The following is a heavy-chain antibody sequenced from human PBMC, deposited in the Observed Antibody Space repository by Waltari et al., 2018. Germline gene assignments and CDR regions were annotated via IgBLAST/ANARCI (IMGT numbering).Heavy chain of an antibody. D-gene: IGHD3-22*01. CDR1: GFSFVRHA. V-gene: IGHV3-23*01. CDR2: ISKSGLTT. Sequence: EGQLLESGGGLAQIGGSLRLSCSASGFSFVRHALAWVRQVPGKGLEWVAVISKSGLTTFYADSVRGRFTISRDNSKNTLYLQLNSLRAEDTATYYCARYASGDYYDSTGYYYWGQGTLLSVSS. J-gene: IGHJ4*01. CDR3: ARYASGDYYDSTGYYY.